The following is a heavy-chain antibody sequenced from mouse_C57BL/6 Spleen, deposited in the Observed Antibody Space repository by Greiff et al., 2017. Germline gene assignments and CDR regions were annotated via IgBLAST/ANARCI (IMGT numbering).Heavy chain of an antibody. Sequence: QVQLQQSGPGLVAPSQSLSITCTVSGFSLTSYAISWVRQPPGKGLEWLGVIWTGGGTNYNSALKSRLSISKDNSKSQVFLKMNSLQTDDTARYYCARNPSYEDYAMDYWGQGTSVTVSS. CDR2: IWTGGGT. CDR1: GFSLTSYA. CDR3: ARNPSYEDYAMDY. J-gene: IGHJ4*01. D-gene: IGHD2-12*01. V-gene: IGHV2-9-1*01.